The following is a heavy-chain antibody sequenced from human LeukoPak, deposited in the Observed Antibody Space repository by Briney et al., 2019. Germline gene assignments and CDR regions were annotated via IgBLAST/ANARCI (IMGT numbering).Heavy chain of an antibody. Sequence: PGGSLRLSCAASGFTFSTHWMIWVRQAPGKGREWVANVNQDGGEKQYVDSVKGRFTISRDNAKNSLYLQMNSLRTEDTAVYYCARGIDDFWSGLIDNWGQGILVTVSS. D-gene: IGHD3-3*01. CDR2: VNQDGGEK. CDR3: ARGIDDFWSGLIDN. CDR1: GFTFSTHW. V-gene: IGHV3-7*01. J-gene: IGHJ4*02.